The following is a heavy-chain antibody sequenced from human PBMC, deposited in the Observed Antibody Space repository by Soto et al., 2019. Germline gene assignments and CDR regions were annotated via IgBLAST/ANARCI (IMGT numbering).Heavy chain of an antibody. Sequence: PSETLSLTCSVSGGSLSSSSYFWGWIRQPPGKGLEWIGSIYYSGSTYYNPSLKSRVTVSVDTSKNQFSLKLSSVTAADTAVYYCARHPSDFWFDPWGQGTLVTVSS. CDR1: GGSLSSSSYF. CDR2: IYYSGST. J-gene: IGHJ5*02. CDR3: ARHPSDFWFDP. V-gene: IGHV4-39*01. D-gene: IGHD2-21*02.